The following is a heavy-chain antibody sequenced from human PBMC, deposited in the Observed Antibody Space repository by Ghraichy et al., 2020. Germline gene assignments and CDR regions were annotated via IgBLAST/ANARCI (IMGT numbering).Heavy chain of an antibody. Sequence: SETLSLTCTVSGGSISSYYWSWIRQPPGKGLEWIGYIYYSGSTNYNPSLKSRVTISVDTSKNQFSLKLSSVTAADTAVYYCVRGGAYSSGWYYQYYFDYWGQGTLVTVSS. CDR2: IYYSGST. V-gene: IGHV4-59*01. D-gene: IGHD6-19*01. J-gene: IGHJ4*02. CDR3: VRGGAYSSGWYYQYYFDY. CDR1: GGSISSYY.